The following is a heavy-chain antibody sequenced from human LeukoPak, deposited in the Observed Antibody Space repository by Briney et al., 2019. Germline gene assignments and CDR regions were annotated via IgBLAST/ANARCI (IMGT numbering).Heavy chain of an antibody. D-gene: IGHD4-11*01. CDR3: ARALQPQGYYFDY. Sequence: ASVKVSCKAPGYTFTCYYMHWVRQAPGQGLEWMGWINPNSGGTNYAQKFQGRVTMTRDTSISTAYMELSRLRSDDTAVYYCARALQPQGYYFDYWGQGTLVTVSS. CDR2: INPNSGGT. CDR1: GYTFTCYY. V-gene: IGHV1-2*02. J-gene: IGHJ4*02.